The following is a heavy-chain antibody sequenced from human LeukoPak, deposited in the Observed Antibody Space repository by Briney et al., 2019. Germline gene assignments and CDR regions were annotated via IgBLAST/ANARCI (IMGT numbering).Heavy chain of an antibody. CDR2: IRGSGVNT. Sequence: QTGGSLRLSCTASGFSFSAYAMMWVRQAPGKGLEWVSAIRGSGVNTYYADSVKGRFTISRDNSKYTLFLQMNSLRAEDTAVYYCARDPNGDYIGAFDMWGPGTMVTVSS. CDR3: ARDPNGDYIGAFDM. D-gene: IGHD4-17*01. CDR1: GFSFSAYA. J-gene: IGHJ3*02. V-gene: IGHV3-23*01.